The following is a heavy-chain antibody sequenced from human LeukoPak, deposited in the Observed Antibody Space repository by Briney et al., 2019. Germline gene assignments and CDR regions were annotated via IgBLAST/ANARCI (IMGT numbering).Heavy chain of an antibody. CDR2: ISYDGSNK. CDR1: GFTFSSYA. Sequence: GGSLRLSCAASGFTFSSYAMHWVRQAPGKGLEWVAVISYDGSNKYYADSVKGRFTISRDNSKNTLYLQMNSLRAGDTAVYYCARDRHPYSSGRTIDYWGQGTLVTVSS. D-gene: IGHD6-19*01. J-gene: IGHJ4*02. V-gene: IGHV3-30*04. CDR3: ARDRHPYSSGRTIDY.